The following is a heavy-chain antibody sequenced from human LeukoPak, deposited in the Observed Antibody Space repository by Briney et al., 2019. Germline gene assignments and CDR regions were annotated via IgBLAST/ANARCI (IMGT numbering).Heavy chain of an antibody. CDR1: GYTFTSYG. D-gene: IGHD3-3*01. CDR3: ARELRFLEWLIRNRDAFDI. CDR2: IIPIFGTA. J-gene: IGHJ3*02. Sequence: ASVKVSCKASGYTFTSYGISWVRQAPGQGLEWMGGIIPIFGTANYAQKFQGRVTITADESTSTAYMELSRLRSDDTAVYYCARELRFLEWLIRNRDAFDIWGQGTMVTVSS. V-gene: IGHV1-69*13.